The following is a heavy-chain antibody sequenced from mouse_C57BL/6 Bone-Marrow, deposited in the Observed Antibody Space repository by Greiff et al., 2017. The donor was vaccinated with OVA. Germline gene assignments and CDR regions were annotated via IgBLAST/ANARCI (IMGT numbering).Heavy chain of an antibody. J-gene: IGHJ2*01. Sequence: QVHVKQSGPELVKPGASVKISCTASGYAFSSSWMNWVQQRPGKGLEWIGRIYTGDGDTNYNGKFKGMVTLSADKSSSTAYRQLSSLASEDSACYCCARWNYCVSLYYFDYWGQGTTLTVSS. D-gene: IGHD1-1*01. CDR2: IYTGDGDT. V-gene: IGHV1-82*01. CDR3: ARWNYCVSLYYFDY. CDR1: GYAFSSSW.